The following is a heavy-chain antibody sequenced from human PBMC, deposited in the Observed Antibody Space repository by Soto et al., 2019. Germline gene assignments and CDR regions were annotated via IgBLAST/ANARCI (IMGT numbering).Heavy chain of an antibody. CDR3: ARERTPRTGFDY. CDR1: GGSITGYY. V-gene: IGHV4-59*01. Sequence: SETLSLTCPVSGGSITGYYWNWIRQPPGKGLEWIGCIYFTGAANYNPSLKSRITMSVDTSKNQFSLKLTSVTAADTAVYYCARERTPRTGFDYWGQGTLVTVSS. D-gene: IGHD1-1*01. J-gene: IGHJ4*02. CDR2: IYFTGAA.